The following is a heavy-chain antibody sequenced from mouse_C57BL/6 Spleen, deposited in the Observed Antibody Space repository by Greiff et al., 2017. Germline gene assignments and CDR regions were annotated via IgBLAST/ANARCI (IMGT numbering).Heavy chain of an antibody. V-gene: IGHV1-80*01. CDR3: ARSRDYDRGDY. CDR2: IYPGDGAT. Sequence: VKLMESGAELVKPGASVKISCKASGYAFSSYWMNWVKQRPGKGLAWIGQIYPGDGATNYNGKFKGKATLTADTSSSTAYMQLSSLTSEDSAVYFCARSRDYDRGDYWGQGTTLTVSS. J-gene: IGHJ2*01. D-gene: IGHD2-4*01. CDR1: GYAFSSYW.